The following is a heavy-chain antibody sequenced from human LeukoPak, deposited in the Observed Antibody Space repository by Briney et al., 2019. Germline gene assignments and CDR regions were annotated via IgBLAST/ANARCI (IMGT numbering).Heavy chain of an antibody. J-gene: IGHJ6*03. D-gene: IGHD2-15*01. CDR3: ARRSGGGYCSGGSCYGRGYYMDV. Sequence: TPSETLSLTCAVYGGSFSGYYWSWIRQPPGKGLEWIGEINHSGSTNYNPSLKSRVTISVDTSKNQFSLKLSSVTAADTAVYYCARRSGGGYCSGGSCYGRGYYMDVWGKGTTVTVSS. V-gene: IGHV4-34*01. CDR1: GGSFSGYY. CDR2: INHSGST.